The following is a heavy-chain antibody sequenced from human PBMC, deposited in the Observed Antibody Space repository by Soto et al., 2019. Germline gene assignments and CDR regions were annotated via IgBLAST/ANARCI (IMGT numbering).Heavy chain of an antibody. J-gene: IGHJ6*03. Sequence: EVQLVESGGVLVKPGGSLRLSCAASGFTFSSYSMNWVRQAPGKGLEWVSSISSSSSYIYYADSVKGRFTISRDNATNSLYLQMNSLRAEDTAVYYCARVGGIAAAGNSYYYYYYMDVWGKGTTVTVSS. D-gene: IGHD6-13*01. CDR3: ARVGGIAAAGNSYYYYYYMDV. V-gene: IGHV3-21*01. CDR2: ISSSSSYI. CDR1: GFTFSSYS.